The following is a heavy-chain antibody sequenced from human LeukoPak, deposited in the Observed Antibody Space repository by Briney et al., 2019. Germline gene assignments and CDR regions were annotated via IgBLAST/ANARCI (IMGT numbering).Heavy chain of an antibody. CDR3: ARAPYGNYYYYYMDV. V-gene: IGHV3-53*01. Sequence: GGSLRLSCAASGFTVSSNYMSWVRQAPGKGLEWVSIIYSGGSTYYADSVKGRLTISRDNSKNTLYFQMNSLRAEDTAVYYCARAPYGNYYYYYMDVWGKGTTVTVSS. J-gene: IGHJ6*03. D-gene: IGHD3-10*01. CDR1: GFTVSSNY. CDR2: IYSGGST.